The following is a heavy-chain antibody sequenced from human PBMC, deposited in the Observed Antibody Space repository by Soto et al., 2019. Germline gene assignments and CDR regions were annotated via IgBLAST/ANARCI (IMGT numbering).Heavy chain of an antibody. J-gene: IGHJ3*02. CDR1: GFTFSSYA. CDR3: AKDERVVVVSHAFDI. CDR2: ISGSGGST. D-gene: IGHD2-15*01. V-gene: IGHV3-23*01. Sequence: EVQLLESGGGLVQPGGSLRLSCAASGFTFSSYAMSWVRQAPGKWLEWVSAISGSGGSTYYADSVKGRFTISRDNSKKTLYLQMNSLRAEDTAVYYCAKDERVVVVSHAFDIRGNGTMVAFSS.